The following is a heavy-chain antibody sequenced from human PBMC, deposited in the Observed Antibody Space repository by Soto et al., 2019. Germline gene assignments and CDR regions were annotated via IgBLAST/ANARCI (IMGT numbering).Heavy chain of an antibody. V-gene: IGHV3-74*03. D-gene: IGHD3-10*01. Sequence: HPGGSLRLSCAASGFTFNNYWMHWVRQGPGRGPEWVSRVNREGTSTTYADSVKGRFSISRDNAKNTVYLQMSSLRVDDTAVYYCARVGGGSGNYDYWGQGTQVTVSS. J-gene: IGHJ4*02. CDR1: GFTFNNYW. CDR2: VNREGTST. CDR3: ARVGGGSGNYDY.